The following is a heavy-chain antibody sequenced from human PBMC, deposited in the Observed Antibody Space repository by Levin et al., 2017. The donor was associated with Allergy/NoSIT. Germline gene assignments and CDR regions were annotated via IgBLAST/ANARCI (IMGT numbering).Heavy chain of an antibody. CDR3: AHRRSIDSAMVMDWGSQIFAY. V-gene: IGHV2-5*02. D-gene: IGHD5-18*01. CDR2: IYWDDDK. J-gene: IGHJ4*02. Sequence: SGPTLVKPPQTLTLTCTFSGFSLSTGGVGVGWIRQPPGKALEWLALIYWDDDKRYSPSLKSRLTITKDTSKNQVVLTMTNMDPVDTATYYCAHRRSIDSAMVMDWGSQIFAYWGQGTLVTVSS. CDR1: GFSLSTGGVG.